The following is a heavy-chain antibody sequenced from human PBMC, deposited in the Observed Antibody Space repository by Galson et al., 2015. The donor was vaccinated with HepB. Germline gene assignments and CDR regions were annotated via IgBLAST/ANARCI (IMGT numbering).Heavy chain of an antibody. V-gene: IGHV3-48*01. CDR3: ARDKIAVRFDY. Sequence: SLRLSCAASGFSFSSYSMNWVRQAPGTGLEWVSYISSSSNTIYYADSVKGRFTISRDNAKNSLYLQMNSLRAEDTAVYYCARDKIAVRFDYWGQGILVTVSS. CDR1: GFSFSSYS. J-gene: IGHJ4*02. D-gene: IGHD6-19*01. CDR2: ISSSSNTI.